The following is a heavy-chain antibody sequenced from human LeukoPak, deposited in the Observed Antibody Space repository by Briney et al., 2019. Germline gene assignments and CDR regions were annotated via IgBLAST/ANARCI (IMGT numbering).Heavy chain of an antibody. CDR1: GFTFSSYA. D-gene: IGHD6-13*01. CDR3: AKILGSSSPRSVDY. V-gene: IGHV3-23*01. J-gene: IGHJ4*02. CDR2: ISGSGT. Sequence: GGSLRLSCAASGFTFSSYAMSWVRQAPGKGLEWVSTISGSGTYYADSVKGRVTISRDNSKNTLYLQMYSLRAEDTAVYYCAKILGSSSPRSVDYWGQGTLVTVSS.